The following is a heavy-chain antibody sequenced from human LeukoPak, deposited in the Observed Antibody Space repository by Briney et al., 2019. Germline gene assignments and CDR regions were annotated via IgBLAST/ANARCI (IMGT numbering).Heavy chain of an antibody. V-gene: IGHV4-59*08. Sequence: SETLSLTCTVSGGSISSYYWTWIRQPPGKGLEWIGYIYYSGSTNYNPSLESRVTISVDTSKNQFSLKLSSVTAADTAVYYCARHSGSYSSYYYYGMDVWGQGTTVIVSS. D-gene: IGHD1-26*01. CDR1: GGSISSYY. CDR3: ARHSGSYSSYYYYGMDV. CDR2: IYYSGST. J-gene: IGHJ6*02.